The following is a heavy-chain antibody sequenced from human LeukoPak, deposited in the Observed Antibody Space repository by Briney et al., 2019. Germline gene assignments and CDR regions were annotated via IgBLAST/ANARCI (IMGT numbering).Heavy chain of an antibody. CDR3: ARASDPWLQLT. CDR2: IKQDGSEK. J-gene: IGHJ5*02. D-gene: IGHD5-24*01. CDR1: GFTFSNYW. Sequence: PGGSLRLSCAVSGFTFSNYWMIWVRQAPGKGLEWVGNIKQDGSEKRYADSVRGRFSISRDNAQTSLYLQMNSLRAEDTAVYYCARASDPWLQLTWGQGTLVTVSS. V-gene: IGHV3-7*05.